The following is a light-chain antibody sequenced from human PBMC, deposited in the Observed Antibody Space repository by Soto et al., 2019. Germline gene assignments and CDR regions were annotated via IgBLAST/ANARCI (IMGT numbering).Light chain of an antibody. CDR2: GAS. CDR1: QSVSSSY. V-gene: IGKV3-20*01. Sequence: EIGLTQSPCTLSLSPGERATLSCRASQSVSSSYLAWYQQKPGQAPRLLIYGASSRATGIPDRFSGSGSGTDFTLTISRLEPEDFAVYYCQQYGSFGGGTKVEIK. CDR3: QQYGS. J-gene: IGKJ4*01.